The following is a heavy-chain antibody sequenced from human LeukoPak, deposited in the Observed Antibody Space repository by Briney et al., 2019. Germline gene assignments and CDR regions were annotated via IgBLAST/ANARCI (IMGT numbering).Heavy chain of an antibody. CDR1: GFTFSTYA. Sequence: GGSLRLSCAASGFTFSTYAMSWVRQAPGKGLEWVSVISGSGGSTYYADSVKGRFTISRDNSKNTLYLQMNSLRAEDTAVYYCAKDRDDFRSGYVAYCGQGTQATESS. D-gene: IGHD3-3*01. CDR3: AKDRDDFRSGYVAY. J-gene: IGHJ4*02. V-gene: IGHV3-23*01. CDR2: ISGSGGST.